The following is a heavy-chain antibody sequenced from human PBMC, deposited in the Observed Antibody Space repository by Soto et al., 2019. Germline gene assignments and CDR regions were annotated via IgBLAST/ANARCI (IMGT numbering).Heavy chain of an antibody. CDR1: GFMFNSYA. Sequence: EVPLVESGGGLVQPGGSLRLSCAASGFMFNSYAMHWVRQAPGKGLEYVSAISSLGDSTFYANSVKDRFTISRANSKNPLYLQLGSRSAQDMALYYCARSTAGACFEHWGRGTLVSVSS. CDR3: ARSTAGACFEH. CDR2: ISSLGDST. V-gene: IGHV3-64*01. J-gene: IGHJ2*01. D-gene: IGHD2-8*02.